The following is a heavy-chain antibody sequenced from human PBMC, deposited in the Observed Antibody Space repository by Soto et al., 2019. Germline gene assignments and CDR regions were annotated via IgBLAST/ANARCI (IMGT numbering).Heavy chain of an antibody. Sequence: PGGSLRFSCAASGFTLSLYGMSWVRQAPGKGLEWVSGINWNGGSTGYADSVKGRFTISRDNAKNSLYLQMNSLRAEDTALYYCARDQLLLWFGELSDYYYGMDVWGQGTTVTSP. J-gene: IGHJ6*02. D-gene: IGHD3-10*01. CDR2: INWNGGST. CDR3: ARDQLLLWFGELSDYYYGMDV. CDR1: GFTLSLYG. V-gene: IGHV3-20*04.